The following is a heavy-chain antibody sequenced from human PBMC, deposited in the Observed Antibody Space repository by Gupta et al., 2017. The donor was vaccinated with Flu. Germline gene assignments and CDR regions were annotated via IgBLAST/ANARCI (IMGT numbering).Heavy chain of an antibody. Sequence: HCLRQAPGQGLEWMGWINPNSGDTRYAQKFQGRVTMTRDTSISTVYMELSRLTSDDTAVYYCTRGPSHGAFDIWGQGTLVTVSS. V-gene: IGHV1-2*02. J-gene: IGHJ3*02. CDR3: TRGPSHGAFDI. CDR2: INPNSGDT.